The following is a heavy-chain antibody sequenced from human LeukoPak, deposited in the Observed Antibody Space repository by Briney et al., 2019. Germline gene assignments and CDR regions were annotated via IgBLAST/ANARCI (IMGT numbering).Heavy chain of an antibody. CDR3: AREQAGFVVVTAIPYYFDY. CDR2: IYYSGST. D-gene: IGHD2-21*02. J-gene: IGHJ4*02. V-gene: IGHV4-39*07. CDR1: GGSISSSSYY. Sequence: SETLSLTCTVSGGSISSSSYYWGWIRQPPGKGLEWIGSIYYSGSTYYNPSLKSRVTISVDTSKNQFSLKLSSVTAADTAVYYCAREQAGFVVVTAIPYYFDYWGQGTLVTVSS.